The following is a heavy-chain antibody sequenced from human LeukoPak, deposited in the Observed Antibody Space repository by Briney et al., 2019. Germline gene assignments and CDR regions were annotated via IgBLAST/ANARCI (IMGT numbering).Heavy chain of an antibody. V-gene: IGHV3-23*01. Sequence: GGSLRLSCAASGFTFSSSAMGWVRQAPGKGLEWVSAISNNGGYTYYADSVQGRFTISRDNSKNTLYLQMNSLRAEDTAVYYCAKTRPLDSSSWSHGDYWGQGTLVTVSS. CDR2: ISNNGGYT. CDR1: GFTFSSSA. J-gene: IGHJ4*02. D-gene: IGHD6-13*01. CDR3: AKTRPLDSSSWSHGDY.